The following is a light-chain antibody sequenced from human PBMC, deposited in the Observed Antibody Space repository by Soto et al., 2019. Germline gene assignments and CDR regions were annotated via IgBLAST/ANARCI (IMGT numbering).Light chain of an antibody. V-gene: IGKV3D-15*01. CDR3: QQYNNWPIT. CDR1: QSVSSY. CDR2: DAS. Sequence: EIVMTQYPATLSVSPGERATLSCRASQSVSSYLAWYQQKPGQAPRLLIYDASNRATGIPARFSGSGSGTKFTLSISSLQSEDFAVYSCQQYNNWPITFGQGTRLEI. J-gene: IGKJ5*01.